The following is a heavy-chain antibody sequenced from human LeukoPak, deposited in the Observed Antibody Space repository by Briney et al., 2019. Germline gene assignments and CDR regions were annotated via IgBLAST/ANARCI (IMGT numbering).Heavy chain of an antibody. CDR2: IYYSGST. V-gene: IGHV4-31*03. CDR1: GGSISSGGYS. J-gene: IGHJ6*02. CDR3: ARVRTSAGMDV. D-gene: IGHD4-23*01. Sequence: SQTLSLTCTVSGGSISSGGYSWSWIRQHPGKGLEWIGYIYYSGSTYYNPSLKSRVTISVDTSKNQFSLKLSSVTAADTAVYYCARVRTSAGMDVWGQGTTVTVSS.